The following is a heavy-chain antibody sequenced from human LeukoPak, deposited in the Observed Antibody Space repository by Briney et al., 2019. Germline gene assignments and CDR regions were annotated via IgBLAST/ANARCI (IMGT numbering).Heavy chain of an antibody. Sequence: PSETLSLTCTVSGGSISRSAYYWSWIRQYPGKGLEWIGYIYYSGSTYYNPSLKSRVTVSVDTSKNQFSLKLSSVTAADTAVYHCARESHSTWNSWYYEVWGRGTLVTVSS. D-gene: IGHD1-7*01. CDR3: ARESHSTWNSWYYEV. V-gene: IGHV4-31*03. CDR1: GGSISRSAYY. CDR2: IYYSGST. J-gene: IGHJ2*01.